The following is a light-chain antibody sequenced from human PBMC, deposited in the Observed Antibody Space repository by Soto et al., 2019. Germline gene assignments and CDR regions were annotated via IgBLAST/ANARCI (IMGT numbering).Light chain of an antibody. V-gene: IGLV2-8*01. CDR1: SSDVGGYNY. CDR2: EVS. J-gene: IGLJ1*01. Sequence: QSALTQPPSASGSLGQSVTISCTGTSSDVGGYNYVSWYQQHPGKAPKLMIYEVSKRPSGVPDRFSGSKSGNTASLTVSGLQAEDEADYYCSSYAGGNTFGVFGTGTKVTVL. CDR3: SSYAGGNTFGV.